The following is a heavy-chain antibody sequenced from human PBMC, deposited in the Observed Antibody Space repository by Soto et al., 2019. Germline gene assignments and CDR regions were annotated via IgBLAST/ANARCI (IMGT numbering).Heavy chain of an antibody. V-gene: IGHV3-30*18. CDR2: ISYDGSNK. CDR3: AKGVYSGYDLVLDAFDI. D-gene: IGHD5-12*01. CDR1: GFTFSSYG. J-gene: IGHJ3*02. Sequence: PGGSLRLSCAASGFTFSSYGMHWVRQAPGKGLEWVAVISYDGSNKYYADSVKGRFTISRDNSKNTLYLQMNSLRAEDTAVYYCAKGVYSGYDLVLDAFDIWGQGTMVTVSS.